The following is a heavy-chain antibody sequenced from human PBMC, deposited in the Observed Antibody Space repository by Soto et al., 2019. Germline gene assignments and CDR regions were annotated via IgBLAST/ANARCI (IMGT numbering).Heavy chain of an antibody. J-gene: IGHJ5*02. Sequence: QVQLVQSGAEVKKPGSSVKVSCKASGGTFSSYAISWVRQAPGQGLEWMGGIIPIFGTANYAQKFQGRVTITADEATSTAYMELSSLRSEDTAVYYCASHYCSSTSCYRWFDPWGQGTLVTVSS. D-gene: IGHD2-2*01. CDR1: GGTFSSYA. CDR3: ASHYCSSTSCYRWFDP. V-gene: IGHV1-69*01. CDR2: IIPIFGTA.